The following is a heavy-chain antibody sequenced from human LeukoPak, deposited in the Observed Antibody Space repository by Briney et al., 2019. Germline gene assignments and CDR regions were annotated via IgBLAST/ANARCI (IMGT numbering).Heavy chain of an antibody. D-gene: IGHD3-22*01. V-gene: IGHV3-15*01. CDR1: GLTFTKAW. Sequence: GGSLRLSCAASGLTFTKAWMTWFRQAPGEGLEWVGRIKSNTDGGTTDYAAPVKGRFTISRDDSKNTLYLQMNSLKTEDTAVYYCTTNPYDRSGYHIWGQGTMVTVSS. CDR2: IKSNTDGGTT. J-gene: IGHJ3*02. CDR3: TTNPYDRSGYHI.